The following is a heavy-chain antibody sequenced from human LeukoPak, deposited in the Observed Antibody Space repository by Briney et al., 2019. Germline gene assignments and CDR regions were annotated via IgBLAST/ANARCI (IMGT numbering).Heavy chain of an antibody. J-gene: IGHJ6*03. CDR1: GYTFTGYY. V-gene: IGHV1-2*02. CDR3: ARAGGYSYGYYYYYMDV. Sequence: GASVKVSCKASGYTFTGYYMHWVRQAPGQGLEWMEWINPNSGGTNYAQKFQGRVTMTRDTSISTAYMELSRLRSDDTAVYYCARAGGYSYGYYYYYMDVWGKGTTVTVSS. CDR2: INPNSGGT. D-gene: IGHD5-18*01.